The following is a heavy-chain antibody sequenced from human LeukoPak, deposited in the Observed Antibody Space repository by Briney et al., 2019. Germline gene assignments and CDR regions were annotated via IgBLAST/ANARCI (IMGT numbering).Heavy chain of an antibody. Sequence: SETLSLTCTVSGGSMSSNYWTWIRQPPGKGLEWIGYISSGGSSNYNPSLSRRAIILIDTSKNQFSLRLNSVTAADTAVYYCARDRRIPEHCYFDLWSRGALVSVSA. CDR2: ISSGGSS. CDR3: ARDRRIPEHCYFDL. D-gene: IGHD2/OR15-2a*01. V-gene: IGHV4-59*12. J-gene: IGHJ2*01. CDR1: GGSMSSNY.